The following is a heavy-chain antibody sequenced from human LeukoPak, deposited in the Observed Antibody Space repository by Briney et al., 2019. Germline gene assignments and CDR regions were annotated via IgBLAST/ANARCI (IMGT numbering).Heavy chain of an antibody. CDR1: GFIFSSYG. D-gene: IGHD6-13*01. CDR2: ISSSGSST. V-gene: IGHV3-48*04. J-gene: IGHJ4*02. Sequence: GGSLRLSCAASGFIFSSYGMNWVRQAPGKGLEWVSYISSSGSSTYYADSVKGRFTISRDNAKNSLYLQMNSLRVEDTAVYYCASDAIAAAGTDYWGQGTLVTVSS. CDR3: ASDAIAAAGTDY.